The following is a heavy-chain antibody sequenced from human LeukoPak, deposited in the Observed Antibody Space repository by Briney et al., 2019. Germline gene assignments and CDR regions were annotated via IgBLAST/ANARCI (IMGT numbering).Heavy chain of an antibody. D-gene: IGHD6-13*01. CDR1: GGSFSSYA. J-gene: IGHJ4*02. CDR3: ARDRPAAGTDY. V-gene: IGHV1-69*04. Sequence: ASVKVSCKASGGSFSSYAISWVRQAPGQELEWMGRIIPILGIANYAQKFQGRVTITADKSTSTAYMELSSLRSEDTAVYYCARDRPAAGTDYWGQGTLVTVSS. CDR2: IIPILGIA.